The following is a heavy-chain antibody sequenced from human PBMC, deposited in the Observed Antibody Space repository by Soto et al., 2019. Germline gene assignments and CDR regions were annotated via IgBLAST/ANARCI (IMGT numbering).Heavy chain of an antibody. CDR1: GYTFTSYA. D-gene: IGHD1-26*01. Sequence: DSVKVSCKASGYTFTSYAMHWVRQAPGQRLEWMGWINAGNGNTKYSQKFQGRVTITRDTSASTAYMELSSLRSEDTAVYYCANGGGSYYPFDYWGQGTLVTVSS. V-gene: IGHV1-3*01. J-gene: IGHJ4*02. CDR3: ANGGGSYYPFDY. CDR2: INAGNGNT.